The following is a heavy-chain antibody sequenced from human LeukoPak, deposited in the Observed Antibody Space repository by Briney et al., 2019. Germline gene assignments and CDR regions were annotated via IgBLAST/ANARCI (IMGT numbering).Heavy chain of an antibody. J-gene: IGHJ4*02. CDR3: AKDDAWLRFGE. Sequence: GRSLRLSCTASGFTFGDYAMSWFRQAPGKGLEWVSGISPRGDITYYADSVKGRFTISRDNSKNTLYLEVISLTAEDTAVYYCAKDDAWLRFGEWSQGTLVTVSS. V-gene: IGHV3-23*01. CDR1: GFTFGDYA. D-gene: IGHD3-10*01. CDR2: ISPRGDIT.